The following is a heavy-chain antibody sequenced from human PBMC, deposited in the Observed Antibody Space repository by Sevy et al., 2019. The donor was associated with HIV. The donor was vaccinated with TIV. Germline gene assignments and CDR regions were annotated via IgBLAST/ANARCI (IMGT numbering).Heavy chain of an antibody. J-gene: IGHJ4*02. V-gene: IGHV3-7*03. Sequence: GGFLRLSCIASGFTFSNHWMTWVRQAPGKGLEWVVNIKKDGTDKFYVDSVKGRFFISRDNANNSLYLQMNSLRVEDTAVYYCARDRRVEFGGSDFWGQGTRVTVSS. CDR2: IKKDGTDK. CDR1: GFTFSNHW. D-gene: IGHD3-10*01. CDR3: ARDRRVEFGGSDF.